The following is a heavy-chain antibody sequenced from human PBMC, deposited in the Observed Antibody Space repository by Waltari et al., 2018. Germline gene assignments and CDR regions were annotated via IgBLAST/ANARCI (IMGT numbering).Heavy chain of an antibody. CDR2: IIPFLGIS. CDR3: ATAVRRIDYYGMDV. CDR1: GGTLSSYT. Sequence: QVQLVQSGAEVKKPGSSVKVSCKASGGTLSSYTVTWVRPAPGQGLEWMGSIIPFLGISKYAQSLQARLTITVDQSTNTGYMELKSLRPEDTGVYYCATAVRRIDYYGMDVWGQGTTVTVSS. J-gene: IGHJ6*02. D-gene: IGHD4-17*01. V-gene: IGHV1-69*04.